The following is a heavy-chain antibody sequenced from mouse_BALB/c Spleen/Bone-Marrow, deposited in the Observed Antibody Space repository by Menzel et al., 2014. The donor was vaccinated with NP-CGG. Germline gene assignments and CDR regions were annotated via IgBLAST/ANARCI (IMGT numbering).Heavy chain of an antibody. V-gene: IGHV2-2*02. J-gene: IGHJ3*01. D-gene: IGHD2-10*02. Sequence: VQGVESGPGLVQPSQSLSITCTVSGFSLTSYGVHWVRQSPGKGLEWLGVIWSGGSTDYNAAFISRLSISKDNSKSQVFFKMNSLLANDTAIYYCARAYGNYVAWFAYWGQGTLVTVSA. CDR1: GFSLTSYG. CDR2: IWSGGST. CDR3: ARAYGNYVAWFAY.